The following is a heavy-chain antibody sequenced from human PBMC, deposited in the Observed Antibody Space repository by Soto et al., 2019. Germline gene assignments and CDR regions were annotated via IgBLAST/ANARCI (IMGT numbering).Heavy chain of an antibody. CDR1: GFTFSDYA. CDR2: VSHDGRNT. V-gene: IGHV3-30*18. D-gene: IGHD6-19*01. CDR3: AKGGRQWLVTSDFNY. Sequence: VQLVESGGGVVQPGRSLRLSCAASGFTFSDYAMHWVRQAPGKGLEWVAVVSHDGRNTHYADSVKGRFTISRDSSKNPVPLEVTRLRAEDPAVYYCAKGGRQWLVTSDFNYWGQGALVTVSS. J-gene: IGHJ4*02.